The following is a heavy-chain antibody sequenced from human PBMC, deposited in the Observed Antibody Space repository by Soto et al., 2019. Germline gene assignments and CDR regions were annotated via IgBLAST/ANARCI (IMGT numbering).Heavy chain of an antibody. D-gene: IGHD3-10*01. CDR2: IYYSGST. J-gene: IGHJ3*02. CDR1: GGSISSYY. Sequence: SETLSLTCTVSGGSISSYYWSWIRQPPGKGLEWIGYIYYSGSTNYNLSLKSRVTISVDTSKNQFSLKLSSVTAADTAVYYCARVWGGAFDIWGQGTMVTVSS. V-gene: IGHV4-59*01. CDR3: ARVWGGAFDI.